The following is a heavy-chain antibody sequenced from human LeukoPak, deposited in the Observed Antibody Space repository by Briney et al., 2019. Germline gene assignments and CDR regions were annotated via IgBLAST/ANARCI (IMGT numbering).Heavy chain of an antibody. CDR1: GFTFSSCA. D-gene: IGHD5-18*01. CDR3: ARDGWIQLWFGYFDY. Sequence: GGSLRLSCAASGFTFSSCAMHWGRRAPGEELEGGAVILYDGSTKYYDESVKSRFTISRDNSKNQLYLQLNRLRAEDTAVYYCARDGWIQLWFGYFDYWGQGTLVTASS. J-gene: IGHJ4*02. CDR2: ILYDGSTK. V-gene: IGHV3-30*04.